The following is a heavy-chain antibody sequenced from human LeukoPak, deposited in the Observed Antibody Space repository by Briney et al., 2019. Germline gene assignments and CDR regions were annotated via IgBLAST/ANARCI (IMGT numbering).Heavy chain of an antibody. CDR1: GLSIRNFW. V-gene: IGHV3-7*01. CDR3: VTDGDKWNDFEY. J-gene: IGHJ4*02. Sequence: GGSLRLSCAASGLSIRNFWMHWVRQAPGKGLEWVAIIDKDGNEIKYVDSVKGRFTLSRDNAKNSVYLQMNSLTTEDTVLYYCVTDGDKWNDFEYWGQGTLVTVSS. CDR2: IDKDGNEI. D-gene: IGHD1-1*01.